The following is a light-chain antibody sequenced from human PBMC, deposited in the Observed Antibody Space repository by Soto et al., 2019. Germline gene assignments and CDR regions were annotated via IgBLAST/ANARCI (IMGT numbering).Light chain of an antibody. CDR1: QSISNH. CDR3: QQSYSSPPT. J-gene: IGKJ1*01. V-gene: IGKV1-39*01. Sequence: DIQMTQTPYTLSAYVEARVFITCRASQSISNHLNWYQQKPGKAPKLLIFAASSLQSGVPSRFSGSRSGPDFTLTIRSLQPEDFATYYCQQSYSSPPTFGQGTKVDIK. CDR2: AAS.